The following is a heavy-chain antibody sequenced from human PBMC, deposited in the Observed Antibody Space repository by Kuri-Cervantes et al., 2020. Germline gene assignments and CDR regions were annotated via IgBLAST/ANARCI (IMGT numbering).Heavy chain of an antibody. CDR2: IKCDGSEK. J-gene: IGHJ5*02. D-gene: IGHD2-15*01. Sequence: GESLKISCAASGFTFSSSWMHWVCQAPEKGLEWVADIKCDGSEKCYVDSVKGRLTISRDNAKNTLYLQMNSLRAEDTAVYYCARDRAVVAATPWWFDPWGQGTLVTVSS. CDR3: ARDRAVVAATPWWFDP. V-gene: IGHV3-52*01. CDR1: GFTFSSSW.